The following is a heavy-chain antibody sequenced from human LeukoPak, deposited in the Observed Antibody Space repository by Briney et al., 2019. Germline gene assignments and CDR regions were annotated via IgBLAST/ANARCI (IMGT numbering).Heavy chain of an antibody. CDR2: IYYTGSI. V-gene: IGHV4-39*07. Sequence: PSETLSLTCTVSGDSINRSPYYWGWVRQPPGKGLEWIGSIYYTGSIHYNPSLKRRLTISVDTSKNQFSLKLSSVTAADTAVYYCARGRRLRWYPGAFDIWGQGTMVTVSS. CDR3: ARGRRLRWYPGAFDI. D-gene: IGHD4-23*01. J-gene: IGHJ3*02. CDR1: GDSINRSPYY.